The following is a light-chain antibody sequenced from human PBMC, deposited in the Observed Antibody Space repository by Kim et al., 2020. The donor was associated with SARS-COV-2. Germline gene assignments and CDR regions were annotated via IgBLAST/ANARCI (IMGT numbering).Light chain of an antibody. J-gene: IGLJ2*01. CDR2: DVN. CDR1: SSDVGGYNF. CDR3: CSYAGSYTLV. Sequence: GHSVTISRTRTSSDVGGYNFVSWYQQHPGKAPKLMIYDVNKRPSGVPDRFSGSKSGNTASLTISGLQAEDEADYYCCSYAGSYTLVFGGGTQLTVL. V-gene: IGLV2-11*01.